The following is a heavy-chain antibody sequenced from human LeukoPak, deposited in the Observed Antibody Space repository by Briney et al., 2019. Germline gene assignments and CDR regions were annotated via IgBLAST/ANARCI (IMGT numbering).Heavy chain of an antibody. Sequence: SETLSLTCSVSGVSISSSNSYWGWIRQPPGKGLEWIGSIYYTGNTYYNASLKSRVTISVDTSKNQFSLKLSSVTAADTAVYYCARASGWFGATYYFDYWGQGTLVTVSS. CDR2: IYYTGNT. J-gene: IGHJ4*02. CDR1: GVSISSSNSY. V-gene: IGHV4-39*07. CDR3: ARASGWFGATYYFDY. D-gene: IGHD3-10*01.